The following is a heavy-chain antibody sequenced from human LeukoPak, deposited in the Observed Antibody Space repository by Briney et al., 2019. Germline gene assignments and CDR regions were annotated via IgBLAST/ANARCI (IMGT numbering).Heavy chain of an antibody. Sequence: ASVKVSCKASGDTFISYAIIWVRQAPGQGLEWMGGIIPIFGTANYAQKFQGRVTITADESTSTAYMELSSLRSEDTAVYYCASNREQQLVLQGWFDPWGQGSLVTVSS. CDR2: IIPIFGTA. V-gene: IGHV1-69*13. CDR3: ASNREQQLVLQGWFDP. CDR1: GDTFISYA. J-gene: IGHJ5*02. D-gene: IGHD6-13*01.